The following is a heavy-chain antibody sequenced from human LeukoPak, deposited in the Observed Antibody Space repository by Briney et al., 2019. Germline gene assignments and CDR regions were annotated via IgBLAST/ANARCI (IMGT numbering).Heavy chain of an antibody. CDR1: GGTFSSYA. CDR3: ARDRDDSCGKFDY. V-gene: IGHV1-69*01. CDR2: IIPIFGTA. J-gene: IGHJ4*02. Sequence: ASVKVSCKASGGTFSSYAISWVRQAPGQGLEWMGGIIPIFGTANYAQKFQGRVTITADESTSTAYMELSSLRSEDTAVYYCARDRDDSCGKFDYWGQGTLVTVSS. D-gene: IGHD6-19*01.